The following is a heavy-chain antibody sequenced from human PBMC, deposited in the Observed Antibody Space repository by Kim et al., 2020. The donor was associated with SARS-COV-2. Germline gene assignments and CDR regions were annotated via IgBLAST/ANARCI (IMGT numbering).Heavy chain of an antibody. CDR2: INHSGST. CDR1: GGSFSGYY. Sequence: SETLSLTCAVYGGSFSGYYWSWIRQPPGKGLEWIGEINHSGSTNYNPSLKSRVTISVDTSKNQFSLKLSSVTAADTAVYYCARGTPAAPRRWFDPWGQGTLVTVSS. CDR3: ARGTPAAPRRWFDP. J-gene: IGHJ5*02. D-gene: IGHD2-2*01. V-gene: IGHV4-34*01.